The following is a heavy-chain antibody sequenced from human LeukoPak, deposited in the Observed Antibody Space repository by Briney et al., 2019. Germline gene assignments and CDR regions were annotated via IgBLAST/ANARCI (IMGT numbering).Heavy chain of an antibody. V-gene: IGHV1-2*02. CDR1: GYTFTGYY. J-gene: IGHJ3*02. CDR3: AREYYYDSSGYFEDAFYI. D-gene: IGHD3-22*01. Sequence: ASVKVSCKASGYTFTGYYMHWVRQAPGQGLEWMGWINPNSGGTNYAQKFQGRVTMTRDTSISTAYMELSRLRSDDTAVYYCAREYYYDSSGYFEDAFYIWGQGTMVTVSS. CDR2: INPNSGGT.